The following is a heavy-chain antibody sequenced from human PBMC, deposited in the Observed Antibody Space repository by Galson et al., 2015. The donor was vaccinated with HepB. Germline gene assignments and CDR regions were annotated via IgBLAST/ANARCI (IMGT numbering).Heavy chain of an antibody. CDR2: ISSSSSYI. V-gene: IGHV3-21*01. D-gene: IGHD3-22*01. Sequence: SLRLSCAASGFTFSSYSMNWVRQAPGKGLEWVSSISSSSSYIYYADSVKGRFTISRDNAKNSLYLQMNSLRAEDTAVYYCARPSTYYYDSSAFDYWGQGTLVTVSS. J-gene: IGHJ4*02. CDR1: GFTFSSYS. CDR3: ARPSTYYYDSSAFDY.